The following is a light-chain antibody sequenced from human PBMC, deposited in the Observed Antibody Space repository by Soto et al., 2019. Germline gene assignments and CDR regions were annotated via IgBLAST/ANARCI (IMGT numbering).Light chain of an antibody. V-gene: IGLV2-8*01. CDR1: SSDVDAYKY. CDR3: TSYVGNDIWV. Sequence: QSALTQPPSASGSPGQSVTISCTGTSSDVDAYKYVSWYQQYPGKAPKLMIYEVTKRPSGVPDRFSGSKSGNTASLTVSGLQDEDEADYYCTSYVGNDIWVFGGGTQLTVL. CDR2: EVT. J-gene: IGLJ3*02.